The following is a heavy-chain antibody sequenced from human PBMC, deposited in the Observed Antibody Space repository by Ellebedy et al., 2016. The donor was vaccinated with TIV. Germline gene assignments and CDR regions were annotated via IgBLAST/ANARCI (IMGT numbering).Heavy chain of an antibody. Sequence: ASVKVSCKASGYTFTGYYMHWVRQAPGQGLEWMGWINPNSGGTNYAQKFQGRVTMTRDTSISTAYMELSRLRSDDTAVYYCARTSSWNYPYYFDYWGQGTLVTVSS. V-gene: IGHV1-2*02. CDR1: GYTFTGYY. CDR3: ARTSSWNYPYYFDY. J-gene: IGHJ4*02. D-gene: IGHD1-7*01. CDR2: INPNSGGT.